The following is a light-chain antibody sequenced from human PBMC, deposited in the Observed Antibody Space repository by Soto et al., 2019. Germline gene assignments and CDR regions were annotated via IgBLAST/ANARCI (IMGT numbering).Light chain of an antibody. V-gene: IGKV2-30*01. CDR2: RVS. Sequence: DVVMTQSPLSLPVTLGQPASISCTSTQSLVYSDGNTYLNWFHQRPGQSPRRLIYRVSNRDSGVPDRFIGSGSGTDFTLKISRVEAEDVGVYYCMQGALWPWTFGQGTKVEIK. J-gene: IGKJ1*01. CDR3: MQGALWPWT. CDR1: QSLVYSDGNTY.